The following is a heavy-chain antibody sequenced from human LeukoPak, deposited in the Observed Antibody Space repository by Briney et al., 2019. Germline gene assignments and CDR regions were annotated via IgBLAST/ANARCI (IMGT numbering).Heavy chain of an antibody. J-gene: IGHJ3*02. CDR2: IIPIFGTA. CDR1: GGTFSSYA. Sequence: SVKVSCKASGGTFSSYAISWVRQAPGQGLEWMGGIIPIFGTANYAQKFQGRVTITTDESTSTAYMELSSLRSEDTAVYYCARNQVLWSTGAFDIWGRGTMVTVSS. V-gene: IGHV1-69*05. CDR3: ARNQVLWSTGAFDI. D-gene: IGHD3-10*01.